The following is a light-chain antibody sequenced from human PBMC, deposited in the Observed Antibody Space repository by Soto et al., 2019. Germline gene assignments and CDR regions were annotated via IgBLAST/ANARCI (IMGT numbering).Light chain of an antibody. V-gene: IGLV1-51*01. CDR1: SSNIGGNS. CDR3: GSWDSSLSAYV. CDR2: DDN. Sequence: QSVLTQPPSVSAAPGQKVTISCSGSSSNIGGNSVSWYQQLPGTAPKLLIYDDNKRPSGIPGRFSGSKSSTSATLGITGFQTGDEADYYCGSWDSSLSAYVFGTGTKVTVL. J-gene: IGLJ1*01.